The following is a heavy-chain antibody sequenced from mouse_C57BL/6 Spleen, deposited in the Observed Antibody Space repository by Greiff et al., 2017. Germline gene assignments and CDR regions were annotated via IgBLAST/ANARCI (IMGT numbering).Heavy chain of an antibody. CDR1: GYTFTSYG. CDR3: ARMREFDGSSLYDFDY. D-gene: IGHD1-1*01. V-gene: IGHV1-81*01. Sequence: QVQLQQSGAELARPGASVKLSCKASGYTFTSYGISWVKQRTGQGLEWIGEIYPRSGNTYYNEKFKGKATLTADKSDSTAYMELSRLTSEDSAVYICARMREFDGSSLYDFDYWGQGTTLTVSS. J-gene: IGHJ2*01. CDR2: IYPRSGNT.